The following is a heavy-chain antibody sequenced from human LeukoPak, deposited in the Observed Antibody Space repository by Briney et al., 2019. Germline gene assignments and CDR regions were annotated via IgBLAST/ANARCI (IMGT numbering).Heavy chain of an antibody. D-gene: IGHD3-22*01. CDR1: GGTFSSYA. CDR2: TIPIFGTA. J-gene: IGHJ5*02. V-gene: IGHV1-69*13. Sequence: SVKVSCKASGGTFSSYAISWVRQAPGQGLEWMGGTIPIFGTANYAQKFQSRVTVTADESTSTAYMELSSLRSEDTAVYCCARRLDCYDSSGYYLPWGQGTLVTVSS. CDR3: ARRLDCYDSSGYYLP.